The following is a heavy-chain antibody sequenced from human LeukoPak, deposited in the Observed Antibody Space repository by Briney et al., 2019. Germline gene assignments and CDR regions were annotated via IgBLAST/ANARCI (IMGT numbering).Heavy chain of an antibody. CDR2: IRYDGSNK. D-gene: IGHD2-2*01. CDR1: GFTFSSCG. J-gene: IGHJ4*02. V-gene: IGHV3-30*02. CDR3: AKVTYCSSTSCYDY. Sequence: GGSLRLSCAASGFTFSSCGMHWVRQAPGKGLEWVAFIRYDGSNKYYADSVKGRFTISRDNSKNTLYLQMNSLRAEDTAVYYCAKVTYCSSTSCYDYWGQGTLVTVSS.